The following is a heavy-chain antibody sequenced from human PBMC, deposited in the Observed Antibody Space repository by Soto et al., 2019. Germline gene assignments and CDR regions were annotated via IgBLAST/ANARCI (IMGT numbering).Heavy chain of an antibody. CDR1: GFTFSSYN. CDR2: ISNSNNYI. Sequence: GSLRLSCAASGFTFSSYNMNWVRQAPGKGLEWVSSISNSNNYIYYADSVKGRFTISRDNAKNSLYLQMNSLRAEDTAVYYCGRLFDSGHGPFDYWGQGTLVTVSS. CDR3: GRLFDSGHGPFDY. D-gene: IGHD3-10*01. V-gene: IGHV3-21*01. J-gene: IGHJ4*02.